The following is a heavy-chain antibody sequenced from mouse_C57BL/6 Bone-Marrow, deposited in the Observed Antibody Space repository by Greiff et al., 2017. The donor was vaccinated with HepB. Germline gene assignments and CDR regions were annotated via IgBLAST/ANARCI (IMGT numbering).Heavy chain of an antibody. CDR1: GFTFSDYY. V-gene: IGHV5-16*01. CDR3: AREVYYGSSY. J-gene: IGHJ2*01. Sequence: DVKLVESEGGLVQPGSSMKLSCTASGFTFSDYYMAWVRQVPDKGLEWVANINYDGSSTYYLDSLKSRFIISRDNAKNILYLQMSSLKSEDTATYYCAREVYYGSSYWGQGTTLTVSS. D-gene: IGHD1-1*01. CDR2: INYDGSST.